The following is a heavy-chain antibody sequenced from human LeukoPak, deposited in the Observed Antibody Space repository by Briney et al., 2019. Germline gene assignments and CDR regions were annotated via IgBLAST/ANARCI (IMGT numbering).Heavy chain of an antibody. Sequence: SETLSLTCAVYGGSFSSYYWGWIRQPPGKGLEWIGSIYYSGSTYYNPSLKSRVTISVDTSKNQFSLKLSSVTAADTAVYYCARDSGIVGATDYFDYWGQGTLVTVSS. CDR2: IYYSGST. CDR1: GGSFSSYY. D-gene: IGHD1-26*01. CDR3: ARDSGIVGATDYFDY. J-gene: IGHJ4*02. V-gene: IGHV4-39*07.